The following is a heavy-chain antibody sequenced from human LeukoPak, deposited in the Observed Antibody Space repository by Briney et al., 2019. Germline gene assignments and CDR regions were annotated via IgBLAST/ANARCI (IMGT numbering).Heavy chain of an antibody. Sequence: GGSLRLSCAASGFTVSSNYMSWVRQAPGKGLEWVSVTYSGGSTYYADSVKGRFTISRDNSKNTLYLQMNSLRAEDTAVYYCARDLNGDYFDYWGQGTLVTVSS. V-gene: IGHV3-66*01. CDR2: TYSGGST. CDR1: GFTVSSNY. J-gene: IGHJ4*02. CDR3: ARDLNGDYFDY. D-gene: IGHD4-17*01.